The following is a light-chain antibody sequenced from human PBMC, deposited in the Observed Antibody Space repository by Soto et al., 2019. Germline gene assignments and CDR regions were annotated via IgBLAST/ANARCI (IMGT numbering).Light chain of an antibody. CDR2: GAS. CDR3: EEDGSSQIT. V-gene: IGKV3-20*01. CDR1: QSVSSSY. Sequence: EIVLTQSPGTLSLSPGERATLSCRASQSVSSSYLAWYQQKPGQAPRLLIDGASSSAAGIPERFSGGGSGTDFTLTISTLEPVDFAVYECEEDGSSQITVGQGTRLEIK. J-gene: IGKJ5*01.